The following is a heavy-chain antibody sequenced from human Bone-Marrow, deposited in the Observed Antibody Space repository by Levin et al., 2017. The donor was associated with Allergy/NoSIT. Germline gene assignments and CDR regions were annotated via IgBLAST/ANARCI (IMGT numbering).Heavy chain of an antibody. CDR2: ISKDGSNE. D-gene: IGHD2-15*01. J-gene: IGHJ4*02. CDR1: GFTFSDYG. Sequence: PGGSLRLSCAASGFTFSDYGMHWVRQAPGKGLEWVAVISKDGSNEFYVDSVKGRFTIFRDNSKNTLGLQMDSLRPDDTAIYYCAKMSCTGGSCYSGDHWGLGTLVTVSS. V-gene: IGHV3-30*18. CDR3: AKMSCTGGSCYSGDH.